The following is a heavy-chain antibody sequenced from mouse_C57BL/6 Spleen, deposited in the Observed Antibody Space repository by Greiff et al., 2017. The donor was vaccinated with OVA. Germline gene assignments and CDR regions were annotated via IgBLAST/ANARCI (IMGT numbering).Heavy chain of an antibody. Sequence: EVKVVESGGDLVKPGGSLKLSCAASGFTFSSYGMSWVRQTPDKRLEWVATISSGGSYTYYPDSVKGRFTISRDNAKNTLYLQMSSLKSEDTAMYYCARPGATVVADWYFDVWGTGTTVTVSS. CDR1: GFTFSSYG. CDR3: ARPGATVVADWYFDV. D-gene: IGHD1-1*01. CDR2: ISSGGSYT. J-gene: IGHJ1*03. V-gene: IGHV5-6*01.